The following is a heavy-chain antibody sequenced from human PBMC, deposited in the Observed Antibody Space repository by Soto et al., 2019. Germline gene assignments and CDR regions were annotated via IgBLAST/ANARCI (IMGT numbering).Heavy chain of an antibody. Sequence: QVQLQQWGAGLLKPSETLSLTCAVYGGSFSGYYWSWIRQPPGKGLEWIGDINPIGSTNYNPSLKSRVTISVDTAKNQFSLKLSSVTAADTAVYYCARGPRDIVVVVAATGAWFDPWGQGTLVTVSS. CDR1: GGSFSGYY. CDR3: ARGPRDIVVVVAATGAWFDP. V-gene: IGHV4-34*01. D-gene: IGHD2-15*01. J-gene: IGHJ5*02. CDR2: INPIGST.